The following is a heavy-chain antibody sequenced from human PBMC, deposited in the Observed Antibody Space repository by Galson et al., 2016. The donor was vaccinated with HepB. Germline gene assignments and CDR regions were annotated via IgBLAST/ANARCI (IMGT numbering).Heavy chain of an antibody. V-gene: IGHV3-30*04. Sequence: SLRLSCAASGFIFTEYAIHWIRRAPGKGLEWVTVISHDGSNKYYADSVKGRITMSRDNSKNTMYLQMNSLRAEDTAVYYCAKAASNYGYRLGIDVWGQGTTVTVSS. CDR1: GFIFTEYA. CDR3: AKAASNYGYRLGIDV. J-gene: IGHJ6*02. D-gene: IGHD4-11*01. CDR2: ISHDGSNK.